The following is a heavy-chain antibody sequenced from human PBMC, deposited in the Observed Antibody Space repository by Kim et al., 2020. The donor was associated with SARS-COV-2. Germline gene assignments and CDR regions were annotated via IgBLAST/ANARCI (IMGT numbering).Heavy chain of an antibody. CDR1: GFTFSSYD. V-gene: IGHV3-13*01. Sequence: GGSLRLSCAASGFTFSSYDMHWVRQATGKGLEWVSAIGTAGDTYYPGSVKGRFTISRENAKNSLYLQMNSLRAGDTAVYYCARGSSSWSSPYYYSMDVWGKGTMVTVSS. D-gene: IGHD6-13*01. CDR2: IGTAGDT. J-gene: IGHJ6*03. CDR3: ARGSSSWSSPYYYSMDV.